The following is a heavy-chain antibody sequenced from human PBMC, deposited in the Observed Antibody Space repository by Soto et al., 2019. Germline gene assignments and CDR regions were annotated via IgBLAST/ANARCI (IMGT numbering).Heavy chain of an antibody. Sequence: GGSLRLSCAASGFTFSSYAMHWVRQAPGKGLEWVAVISYDGSNKYYADSVKGRFTISRDNSKNALYLQMNSLRAEDTAVYYCARDPTPDYFDSSGPDDYFDYWGQGTLVTVYS. V-gene: IGHV3-30-3*01. D-gene: IGHD3-22*01. CDR3: ARDPTPDYFDSSGPDDYFDY. J-gene: IGHJ4*02. CDR2: ISYDGSNK. CDR1: GFTFSSYA.